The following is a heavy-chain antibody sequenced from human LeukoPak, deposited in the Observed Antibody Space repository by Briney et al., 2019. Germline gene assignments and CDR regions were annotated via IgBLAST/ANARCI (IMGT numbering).Heavy chain of an antibody. CDR3: AKGRDGYIDY. D-gene: IGHD5-24*01. J-gene: IGHJ4*02. CDR1: GFTFSSYE. V-gene: IGHV3-23*01. CDR2: ISGSGGST. Sequence: GGSLRLSCAASGFTFSSYEMNWVRQASGKGLEWVSGISGSGGSTYYADSVKGRFTISRDNSKNTLCLQMNSLRDGDTAVYYCAKGRDGYIDYWGQGTLVTVSS.